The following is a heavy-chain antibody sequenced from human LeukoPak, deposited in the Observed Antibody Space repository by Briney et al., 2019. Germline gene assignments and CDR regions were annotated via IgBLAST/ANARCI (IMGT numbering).Heavy chain of an antibody. J-gene: IGHJ5*02. CDR3: ARHGTWVFDP. CDR1: GGSISSSSYY. D-gene: IGHD6-13*01. V-gene: IGHV4-39*01. CDR2: IYYSGST. Sequence: SETLSLTCTVSGGSISSSSYYWGWLRQPPGKGLEWIGSIYYSGSTYYNPSLKSRVTISVDTSKNQFSLKLSSVTAADTAVYYCARHGTWVFDPWGQGTLVTVSS.